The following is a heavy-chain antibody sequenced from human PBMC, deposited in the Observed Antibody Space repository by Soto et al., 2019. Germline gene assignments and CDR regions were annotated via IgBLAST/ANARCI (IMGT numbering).Heavy chain of an antibody. D-gene: IGHD3-10*01. V-gene: IGHV1-2*02. J-gene: IGHJ4*02. Sequence: GASVKVSCKASGYTFTGYYMHWVRQAPGQGLEWMGWINPNSGGTNYAQKFQGRVTMTRDTSVSTAYMELSRLRSDDTAVYYCASKGDVLLSFGDHGAFDYWGQGTLVTVSS. CDR1: GYTFTGYY. CDR3: ASKGDVLLSFGDHGAFDY. CDR2: INPNSGGT.